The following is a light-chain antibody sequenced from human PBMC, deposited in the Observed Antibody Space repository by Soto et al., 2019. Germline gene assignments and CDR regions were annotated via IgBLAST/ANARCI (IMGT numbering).Light chain of an antibody. CDR2: GAS. Sequence: EIVLTQSPGTLSLSPGERATLSCRASHSVSRTYLAWYQQKPGQAPRLLMYGASDRATGTPGGFSGSGSGTDFTLTISGLEPEDSAVYYCQQFDDSVTFGQGTRLDIK. CDR3: QQFDDSVT. CDR1: HSVSRTY. J-gene: IGKJ5*01. V-gene: IGKV3-20*01.